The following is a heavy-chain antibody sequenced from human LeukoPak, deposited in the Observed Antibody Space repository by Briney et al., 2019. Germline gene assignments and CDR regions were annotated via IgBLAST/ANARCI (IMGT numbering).Heavy chain of an antibody. V-gene: IGHV3-33*01. CDR1: GFTFSSSG. D-gene: IGHD3-22*01. Sequence: GGSLRLSCAASGFTFSSSGMHWVRQAPGKGLECVAVIWYDGSNRYYADPVKGRFTVSRDNSKNTLYLQMNSLRAEDTAVYYCARAKGVSTGYRPTDYWGQGTLVTVSS. CDR2: IWYDGSNR. CDR3: ARAKGVSTGYRPTDY. J-gene: IGHJ4*02.